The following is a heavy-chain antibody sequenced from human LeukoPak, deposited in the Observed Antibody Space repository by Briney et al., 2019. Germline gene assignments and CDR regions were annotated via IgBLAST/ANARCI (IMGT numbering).Heavy chain of an antibody. J-gene: IGHJ6*02. CDR3: ARDTTTDYYYYGMDV. CDR1: VRSISSYY. CDR2: IYTSGST. Sequence: SETLSLICTVSVRSISSYYWSWIRQPAGKGLEWIGRIYTSGSTNYNPSLKSRVTMSVDTSKNQFSLKLSSVTAADTAVYYCARDTTTDYYYYGMDVWGQGTTVTVSS. D-gene: IGHD4-17*01. V-gene: IGHV4-4*07.